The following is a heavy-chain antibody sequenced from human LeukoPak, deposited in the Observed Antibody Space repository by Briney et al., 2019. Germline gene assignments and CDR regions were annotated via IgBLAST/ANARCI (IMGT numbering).Heavy chain of an antibody. Sequence: GGSLRLSCAASALTFSSYAMSWVRQAPGKGLEWVSAISGSGGITYYADSVKGRFTISRDNSKNTLYLQMNSLRAEDTAVYYCAKARLSSVVITNFDYWGQGTLVTLSS. CDR2: ISGSGGIT. D-gene: IGHD3-22*01. CDR3: AKARLSSVVITNFDY. CDR1: ALTFSSYA. V-gene: IGHV3-23*01. J-gene: IGHJ4*02.